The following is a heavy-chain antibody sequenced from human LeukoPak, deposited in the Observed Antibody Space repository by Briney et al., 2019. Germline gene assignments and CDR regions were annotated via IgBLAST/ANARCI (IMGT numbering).Heavy chain of an antibody. D-gene: IGHD1-26*01. CDR1: GGSFSGYY. CDR3: ASYSGSYYDREYYFDY. V-gene: IGHV4-34*01. CDR2: INHSGST. J-gene: IGHJ4*02. Sequence: SETLSLTCAVYGGSFSGYYWSWIRQPPGKGLEWVGEINHSGSTNYNPSLKSRVTISVDTSKNQFSLKLSSVTAADTAVYYCASYSGSYYDREYYFDYWGQGTLVTVSS.